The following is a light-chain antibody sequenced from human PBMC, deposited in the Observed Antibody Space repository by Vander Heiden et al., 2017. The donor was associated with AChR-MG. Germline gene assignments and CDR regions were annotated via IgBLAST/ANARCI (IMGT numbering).Light chain of an antibody. CDR3: QTWGTGIVV. CDR1: SGHSSYA. J-gene: IGLJ3*02. CDR2: LSRDGSH. V-gene: IGLV4-69*01. Sequence: QLVLTQSPSASASLGASVKLTCTLRSGHSSYAIAWHQQQPETCPLFLMRLSRDGSHTKGDGIPDRFSGSSSGAERYLTISSLQAEDDADYYCQTWGTGIVVFGGGTKLTVL.